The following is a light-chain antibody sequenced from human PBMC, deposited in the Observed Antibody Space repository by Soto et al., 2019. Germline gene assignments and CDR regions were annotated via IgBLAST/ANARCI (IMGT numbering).Light chain of an antibody. Sequence: DIQMTQSPSSVSASVGDRVTITCRASQGISSWLAWYQQKPGKAPKLLIYAASSLQSGVPSRFSGSGSGTDFTLAISNVQPEDVATYYCQRYDSVPFTFGGGTKVDIK. CDR3: QRYDSVPFT. CDR1: QGISSW. CDR2: AAS. V-gene: IGKV1-12*02. J-gene: IGKJ4*01.